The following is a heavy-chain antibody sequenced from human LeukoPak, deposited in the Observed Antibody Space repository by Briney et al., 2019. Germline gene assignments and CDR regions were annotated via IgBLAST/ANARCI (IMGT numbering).Heavy chain of an antibody. Sequence: GGSLRLSCAASGLTFSSHWMFWVRQAPGKGLVWVSQTDRDGKSTGYADSVKGRFTISRDNSKNTLYLQMNSLRAEDTAVYYCARGEVYFDYWGQGTLVTVSS. CDR3: ARGEVYFDY. CDR1: GLTFSSHW. V-gene: IGHV3-74*01. J-gene: IGHJ4*02. CDR2: TDRDGKST.